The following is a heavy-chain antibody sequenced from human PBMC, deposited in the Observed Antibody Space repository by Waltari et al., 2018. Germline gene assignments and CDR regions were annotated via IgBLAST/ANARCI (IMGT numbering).Heavy chain of an antibody. CDR2: ISAYNGNT. J-gene: IGHJ4*02. Sequence: QVQLVQSGAEVKKPGASVKVSCKASGYTFTSYAMHWVRQAPGQGLEWMGWISAYNGNTNYAQKLQGRVTMTTDTSTSTAYMELRSLRSDDTAVYYCARDRAYDYIWGSYRFDYWGQGTLVTVSS. D-gene: IGHD3-16*02. CDR3: ARDRAYDYIWGSYRFDY. V-gene: IGHV1-18*01. CDR1: GYTFTSYA.